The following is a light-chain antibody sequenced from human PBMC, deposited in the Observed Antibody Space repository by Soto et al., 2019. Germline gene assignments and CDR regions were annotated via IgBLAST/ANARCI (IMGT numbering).Light chain of an antibody. CDR1: SSDVGCYNY. CDR2: DVS. V-gene: IGLV2-14*03. Sequence: QSVLTQPASVSGSPGQSITISCTGTSSDVGCYNYVSWYQQHPGKAPKLMIYDVSNRPSGVSNRFSGSKSGNTASLTISGLQAEDEAYYYCSSYTSSSTLVFGGGTKLTVL. J-gene: IGLJ2*01. CDR3: SSYTSSSTLV.